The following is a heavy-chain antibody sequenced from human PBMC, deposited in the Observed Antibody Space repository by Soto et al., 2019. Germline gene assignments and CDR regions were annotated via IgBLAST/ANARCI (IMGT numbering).Heavy chain of an antibody. J-gene: IGHJ5*02. CDR3: ARQAAAPDIDLLFAP. D-gene: IGHD6-13*01. Sequence: SEALSLTCNVSGGSISSSRSYWAWFRQPPGKELEWIANIFYAGNTYYNPSLKSRVTVSVDTSKNQFSLKLDSVTAADTAVYYCARQAAAPDIDLLFAPWGQGTLVTVSS. V-gene: IGHV4-39*01. CDR2: IFYAGNT. CDR1: GGSISSSRSY.